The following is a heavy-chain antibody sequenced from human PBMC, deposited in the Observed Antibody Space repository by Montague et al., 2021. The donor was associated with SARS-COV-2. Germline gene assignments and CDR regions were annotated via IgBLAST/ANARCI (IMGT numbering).Heavy chain of an antibody. CDR1: GGSFSIYY. CDR3: AKERAVVRAARTLVAFDL. J-gene: IGHJ3*01. CDR2: INHSGSA. Sequence: SETLSLTCTVSGGSFSIYYWSWLRQSPRGGLEWIGDINHSGSANYNPSLKSRVSISVDTSKNQLTLKLTSVTAADTAMYYCAKERAVVRAARTLVAFDLWGQGTMVTVSS. V-gene: IGHV4-34*01. D-gene: IGHD2-2*01.